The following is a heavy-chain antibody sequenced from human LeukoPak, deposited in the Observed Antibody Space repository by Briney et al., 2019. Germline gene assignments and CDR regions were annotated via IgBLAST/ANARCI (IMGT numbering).Heavy chain of an antibody. D-gene: IGHD6-19*01. CDR3: AKDDSGYSSAWYYFDY. CDR1: GFTFSSYA. CDR2: ISGSGGYT. V-gene: IGHV3-23*01. J-gene: IGHJ4*02. Sequence: GGSLRLSCAAAGFTFSSYAMSWVRQAPGEGLEWVSGISGSGGYTNYADSVKGWFTISRDNSKNTLYLHVNSLRADDTAVYYCAKDDSGYSSAWYYFDYWGQGTLVTVSS.